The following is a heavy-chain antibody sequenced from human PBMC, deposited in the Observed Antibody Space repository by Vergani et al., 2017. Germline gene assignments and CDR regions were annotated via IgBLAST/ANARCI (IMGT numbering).Heavy chain of an antibody. V-gene: IGHV3-7*01. CDR2: IKQDGSEK. D-gene: IGHD3-22*01. CDR3: ASDRFNYYDTCFDY. Sequence: EVQLVESGGGLVQPGGSLRLSCAASGFTFSSYWMSWVRQAPGKGLEWVANIKQDGSEKYYVDSVKGRFTISRDNAKNSLYLQMNSLRAEDTAVYYCASDRFNYYDTCFDYWGQGTLVTVSS. J-gene: IGHJ4*02. CDR1: GFTFSSYW.